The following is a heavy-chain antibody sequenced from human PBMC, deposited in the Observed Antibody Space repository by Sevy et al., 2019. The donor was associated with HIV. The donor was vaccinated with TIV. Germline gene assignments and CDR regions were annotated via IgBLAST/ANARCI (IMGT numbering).Heavy chain of an antibody. CDR3: ARVGYYDSSGYLGLDAFDI. V-gene: IGHV3-53*01. CDR2: IYSGGST. Sequence: GGSLRLPCAASGFTVSSNYMSWVRQAPGKGLEWVSVIYSGGSTYYADSVKGRFTISRDNSKNTLYLQMNSLRAEDTAVYYCARVGYYDSSGYLGLDAFDIWGQGTMVTVSS. CDR1: GFTVSSNY. J-gene: IGHJ3*02. D-gene: IGHD3-22*01.